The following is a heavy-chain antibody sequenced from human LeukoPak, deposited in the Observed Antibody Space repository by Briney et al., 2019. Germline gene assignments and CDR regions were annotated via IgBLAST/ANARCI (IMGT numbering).Heavy chain of an antibody. Sequence: ASVKVSCKASGYTFTSYDINWVRQATGQGLEWMGWMNPNSGNTGYAQKFQGRVTMTRNTSISTAYMELSSLRSEDTAVYYCAAVGYYYDSSGPNFDYWGQGTLVTVSS. CDR2: MNPNSGNT. V-gene: IGHV1-8*01. CDR1: GYTFTSYD. J-gene: IGHJ4*02. CDR3: AAVGYYYDSSGPNFDY. D-gene: IGHD3-22*01.